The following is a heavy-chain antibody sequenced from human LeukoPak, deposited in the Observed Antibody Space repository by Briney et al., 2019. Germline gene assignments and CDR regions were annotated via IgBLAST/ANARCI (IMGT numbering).Heavy chain of an antibody. CDR1: GGSISSYY. CDR2: IYYSGST. J-gene: IGHJ2*01. Sequence: PSETQSRTCTVSGGSISSYYWSWIRQPRGKGLEWIGYIYYSGSTNYNPSLKSRVTMSVDTSKNQFSLKLSSVTAADTAVYYCARVPIFGVVMTPWYFDLWGRGTLVTVSS. D-gene: IGHD3-3*01. V-gene: IGHV4-59*12. CDR3: ARVPIFGVVMTPWYFDL.